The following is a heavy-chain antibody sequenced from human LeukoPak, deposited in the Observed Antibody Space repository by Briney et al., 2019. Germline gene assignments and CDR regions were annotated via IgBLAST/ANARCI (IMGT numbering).Heavy chain of an antibody. CDR2: IYYSGST. D-gene: IGHD3-10*01. CDR1: GGSISSYY. V-gene: IGHV4-59*12. J-gene: IGHJ4*02. Sequence: PSETLSLTCTVSGGSISSYYWSWIRQPPGKGLEWIGYIYYSGSTNYNPSLKSRVTISVDTSKNQFSLKLSSVTAADTALYYCARGVDYYGVWGQGTLVTVSS. CDR3: ARGVDYYGV.